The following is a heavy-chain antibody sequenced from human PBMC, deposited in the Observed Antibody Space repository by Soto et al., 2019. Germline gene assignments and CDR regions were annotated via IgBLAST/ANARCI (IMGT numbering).Heavy chain of an antibody. V-gene: IGHV2-5*02. CDR2: IYWDDDK. Sequence: QITLKESGPTLVRPTQTLTLTCTFSGFSLSTSGVGVGWIRQPPGKALEWLALIYWDDDKRYSPYLKSRLTIPKDTSKSQVVLTMTNMDPVDTAAYYCAHSRCGGDCLQSYSSHYYYGMDVWGQGTTVTVSS. CDR3: AHSRCGGDCLQSYSSHYYYGMDV. D-gene: IGHD2-21*02. CDR1: GFSLSTSGVG. J-gene: IGHJ6*02.